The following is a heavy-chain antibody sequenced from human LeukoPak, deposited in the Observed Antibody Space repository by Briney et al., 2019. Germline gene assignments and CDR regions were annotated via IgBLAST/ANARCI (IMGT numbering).Heavy chain of an antibody. Sequence: GGSLRLSCAASGFTFSSYAMSWVRQAPGKGLEWVSAISGSGGSTYYADSVKGRFTISRDNSKNTLYLQMNSPRAEDTAVYYCAKDFGPMVRGVGVVDYWGQGTLVTVSS. V-gene: IGHV3-23*01. J-gene: IGHJ4*02. D-gene: IGHD3-10*01. CDR3: AKDFGPMVRGVGVVDY. CDR2: ISGSGGST. CDR1: GFTFSSYA.